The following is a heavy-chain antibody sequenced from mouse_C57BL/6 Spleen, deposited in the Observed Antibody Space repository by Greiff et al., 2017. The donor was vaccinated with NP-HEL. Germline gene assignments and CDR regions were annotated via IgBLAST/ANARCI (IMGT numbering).Heavy chain of an antibody. V-gene: IGHV1-55*01. CDR2: IYPGSGST. CDR3: ARPVSTVVVHRYFDV. D-gene: IGHD1-1*01. J-gene: IGHJ1*03. Sequence: VQLQQPGAELVKPGASVKMSCKASGYTFTSYWITWVKQRPGQGLEWIGDIYPGSGSTNYNEKFKSKATLTVDTSSSTAYMQLSSLTSEDSAVYYCARPVSTVVVHRYFDVWGTGATVTVSS. CDR1: GYTFTSYW.